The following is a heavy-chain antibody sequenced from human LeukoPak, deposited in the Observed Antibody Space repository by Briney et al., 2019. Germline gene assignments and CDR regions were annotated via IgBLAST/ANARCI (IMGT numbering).Heavy chain of an antibody. CDR2: ISGSGGST. D-gene: IGHD2/OR15-2a*01. V-gene: IGHV3-23*01. CDR1: GFTLSNYA. J-gene: IGHJ4*02. Sequence: GGSLRLSCAASGFTLSNYAMSWVRQAPGKGLEWVSTISGSGGSTYYADSVKGRFTISRDNSKNTLYLQMNSLRAEDTAVYYCAKAPTGNIYGHCDYWGQGTLVTVSS. CDR3: AKAPTGNIYGHCDY.